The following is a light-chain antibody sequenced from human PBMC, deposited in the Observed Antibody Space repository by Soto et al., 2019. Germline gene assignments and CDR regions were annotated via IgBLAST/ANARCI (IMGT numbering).Light chain of an antibody. CDR3: SSYTISRTYV. Sequence: QSALTQPASVSGSPGQSITISCTGTSSDVGAYNFVSWHQQHPGKAPKLIIYNVYDRPSGISYRFSGSKSGNTASLTISGLQVEDEADYYCSSYTISRTYVFGTGTKVTVL. J-gene: IGLJ1*01. CDR1: SSDVGAYNF. V-gene: IGLV2-14*03. CDR2: NVY.